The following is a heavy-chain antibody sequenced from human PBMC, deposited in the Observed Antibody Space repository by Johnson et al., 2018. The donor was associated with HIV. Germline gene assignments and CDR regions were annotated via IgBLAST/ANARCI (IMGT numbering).Heavy chain of an antibody. CDR1: GFTFSSYA. Sequence: QMLLVESGGGVVQPGRSLRLSCAASGFTFSSYAMHWVRQAPGKGLEWVAVISYDGSNKYYADSVQGRFTIPRDNSKNTLYMQMNSLRAEDTAVYYCARDVRWLPDAFDIWGQGTMVTVSS. CDR2: ISYDGSNK. CDR3: ARDVRWLPDAFDI. J-gene: IGHJ3*02. V-gene: IGHV3-30-3*01. D-gene: IGHD5-24*01.